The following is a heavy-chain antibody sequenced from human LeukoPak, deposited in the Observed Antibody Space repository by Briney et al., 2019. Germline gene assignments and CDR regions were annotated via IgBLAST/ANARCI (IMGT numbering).Heavy chain of an antibody. V-gene: IGHV1-18*04. CDR1: GYAFTTNA. Sequence: GASVKVSCKASGYAFTTNAINLVQQAPGQGLEWMAWISPYNGNTHYAQSLQGRVTVTTDTSTSTDYMELGRLRSADTAVYYCARDNTGYNYGMDVWGQGTTVTVSS. J-gene: IGHJ6*02. CDR3: ARDNTGYNYGMDV. CDR2: ISPYNGNT. D-gene: IGHD2-8*02.